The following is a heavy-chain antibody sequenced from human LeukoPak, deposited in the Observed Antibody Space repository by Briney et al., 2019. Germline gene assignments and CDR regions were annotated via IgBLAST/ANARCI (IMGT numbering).Heavy chain of an antibody. D-gene: IGHD3-9*01. V-gene: IGHV3-30*02. CDR1: GFTFSSYG. Sequence: QPGGSLRLSCAASGFTFSSYGMHWVRQAPGKGLEWVAFIRYDGSNKYYADSVKGRFTISRDNAKNSLYLQMNSLRAEDTAVYYCARPRYFDWLLYGDAFDIWGQGTMVTVSS. J-gene: IGHJ3*02. CDR3: ARPRYFDWLLYGDAFDI. CDR2: IRYDGSNK.